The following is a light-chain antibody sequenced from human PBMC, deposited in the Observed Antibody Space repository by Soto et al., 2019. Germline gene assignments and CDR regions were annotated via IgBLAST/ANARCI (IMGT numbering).Light chain of an antibody. J-gene: IGKJ4*01. V-gene: IGKV3-11*01. CDR1: QSVSSY. Sequence: EIVLTQSPATLSLSPGERATLSCRTSQSVSSYLAWYQQKRGQAPRLLIYEASNRATGIPARFSGTGSGTDFTPTISSLEPEDFAMSYCQPRSNWPLTFGGGTKVEI. CDR3: QPRSNWPLT. CDR2: EAS.